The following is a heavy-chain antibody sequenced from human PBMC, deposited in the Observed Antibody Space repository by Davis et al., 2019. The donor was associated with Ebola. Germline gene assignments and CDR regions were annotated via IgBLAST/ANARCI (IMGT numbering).Heavy chain of an antibody. CDR3: ARDTGYRQYFDY. V-gene: IGHV1-69*05. J-gene: IGHJ4*02. Sequence: SVKVSCKASGGTFSSYAISWVRQAPGQGLEWMGGIIPIFGTANYAQKLQGRVTMTRDTSTSTVYMELSSLRSEDTAVYYCARDTGYRQYFDYWGQGTLVTVSS. CDR1: GGTFSSYA. D-gene: IGHD5-18*01. CDR2: IIPIFGTA.